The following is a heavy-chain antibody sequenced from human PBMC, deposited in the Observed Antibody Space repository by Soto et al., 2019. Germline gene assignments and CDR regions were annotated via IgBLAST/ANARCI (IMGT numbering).Heavy chain of an antibody. Sequence: GGSLRLSWAASGFTFSGQYMTWIRQAPGKGLEWVSKISSDATLTYYADSVKGRFTVSRDNAKKALYLQMNSLRAEDTAIYYCATDPYYYASGFWGQGTLVTVSS. J-gene: IGHJ4*02. CDR2: ISSDATLT. D-gene: IGHD3-10*01. CDR3: ATDPYYYASGF. CDR1: GFTFSGQY. V-gene: IGHV3-11*01.